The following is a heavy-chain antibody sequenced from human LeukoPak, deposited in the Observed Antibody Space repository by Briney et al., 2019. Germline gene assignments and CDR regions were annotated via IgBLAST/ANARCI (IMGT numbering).Heavy chain of an antibody. CDR1: GFTFSSYS. Sequence: PGGSLRLSCAASGFTFSSYSMNWVRQAPGKGLEWVSSISSSSSYIYYADSVKGRFTISRDNAKNSLYLQMNSLRAEDTAVYYCARGGYSYGYFPYYFDYWGQGTLVTVSS. D-gene: IGHD5-18*01. CDR2: ISSSSSYI. CDR3: ARGGYSYGYFPYYFDY. V-gene: IGHV3-21*01. J-gene: IGHJ4*02.